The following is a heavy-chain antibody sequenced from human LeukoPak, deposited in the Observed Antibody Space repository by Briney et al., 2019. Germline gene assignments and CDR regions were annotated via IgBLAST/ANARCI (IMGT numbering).Heavy chain of an antibody. CDR1: GYTFTSHY. V-gene: IGHV1-46*01. Sequence: GASVKVSCKASGYTFTSHYMHWVRQAPGHGLEWMGIINPSGGSTMYAQKFQGRVTLTWVTSTSTVYVELSSLRSDDTALYYCAREGGCSSMSCYTFDYWGQGTLVTVSS. D-gene: IGHD2-2*02. CDR2: INPSGGST. CDR3: AREGGCSSMSCYTFDY. J-gene: IGHJ4*02.